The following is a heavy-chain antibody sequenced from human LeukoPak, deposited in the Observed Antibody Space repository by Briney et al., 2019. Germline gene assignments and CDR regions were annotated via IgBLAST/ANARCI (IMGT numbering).Heavy chain of an antibody. J-gene: IGHJ4*02. Sequence: PGGSLRLSCAASEFIVSINYMTWVRQAPGKGLEWVSLIYSRGDTKYADPVKGRFTISRDNAKNSLYMQMNSLRAEDTAIYYCARVTYYYDSSGSYDYFDYWGQGTLVTVSS. CDR1: EFIVSINY. CDR2: IYSRGDT. D-gene: IGHD3-22*01. CDR3: ARVTYYYDSSGSYDYFDY. V-gene: IGHV3-66*01.